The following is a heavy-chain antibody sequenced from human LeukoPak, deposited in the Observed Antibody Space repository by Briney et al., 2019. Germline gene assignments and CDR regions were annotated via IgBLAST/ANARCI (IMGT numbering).Heavy chain of an antibody. J-gene: IGHJ4*02. CDR2: INPNSGGT. D-gene: IGHD6-13*01. CDR1: GDTFTGYY. Sequence: WASVKVSCKASGDTFTGYYMHWVRQAPGQGLEWMGWINPNSGGTNYAQKFQGRVTMTRDTSISTAYMELSRLRSDDTAVYYCARVGYPAAAGIDYWGQGTLVTVSS. V-gene: IGHV1-2*02. CDR3: ARVGYPAAAGIDY.